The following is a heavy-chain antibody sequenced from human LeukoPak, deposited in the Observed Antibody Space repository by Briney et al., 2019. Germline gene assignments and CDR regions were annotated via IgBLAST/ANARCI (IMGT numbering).Heavy chain of an antibody. CDR3: ARVEVGDYVWGSYRL. CDR2: INPNGGGT. J-gene: IGHJ4*02. D-gene: IGHD3-16*02. CDR1: GYTFTGYY. V-gene: IGHV1-2*02. Sequence: ASVKVSCKASGYTFTGYYMHWVRQAPGQGLEWMGWINPNGGGTNYAQKFQGRVTMTRDTSISTAYMELSRLRSDDTAVYYCARVEVGDYVWGSYRLWGQGTLVTVSS.